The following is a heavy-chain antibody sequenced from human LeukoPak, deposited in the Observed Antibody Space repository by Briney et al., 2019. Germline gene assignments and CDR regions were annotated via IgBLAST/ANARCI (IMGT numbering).Heavy chain of an antibody. CDR1: GGTFSSYA. D-gene: IGHD3-22*01. Sequence: SVKVSCKASGGTFSSYAISWVRQAPGQGLEWMGGIIPIFGTANYAQKFQGRVTMTRDTSTSTVYMELSSLRSEDTAVYYCARGGFAYFDSSGYSGEALDIWGPGTTVTVSS. V-gene: IGHV1-69*05. CDR2: IIPIFGTA. CDR3: ARGGFAYFDSSGYSGEALDI. J-gene: IGHJ3*02.